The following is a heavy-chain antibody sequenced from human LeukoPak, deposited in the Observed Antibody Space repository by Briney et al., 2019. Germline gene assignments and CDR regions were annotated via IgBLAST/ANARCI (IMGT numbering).Heavy chain of an antibody. CDR3: AKGSSGWYSYFQH. Sequence: GGSLRLPCAASGFTFDDYAMHWVRQAPGKGLEWVSGISWNSGSIGYADSVKGRFTISRDNAKNSLYLQMNSLRAEDTALYYCAKGSSGWYSYFQHWGQGTLVTVSS. CDR1: GFTFDDYA. D-gene: IGHD6-19*01. J-gene: IGHJ1*01. V-gene: IGHV3-9*01. CDR2: ISWNSGSI.